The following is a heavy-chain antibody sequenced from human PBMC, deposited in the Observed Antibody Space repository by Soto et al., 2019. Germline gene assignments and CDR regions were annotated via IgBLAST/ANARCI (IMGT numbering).Heavy chain of an antibody. J-gene: IGHJ4*02. CDR3: AKRLSSIASFDY. CDR1: GFTFTNYA. V-gene: IGHV3-23*01. CDR2: ISASTANT. D-gene: IGHD6-6*01. Sequence: TGGSLRLSCEVSGFTFTNYAMSWVRQAPGKGLEWVSSISASTANTYYADSVKGRFTISRDNSKNTLYLQMNSLRAEDTAVYYCAKRLSSIASFDYWGQGTLVTVSS.